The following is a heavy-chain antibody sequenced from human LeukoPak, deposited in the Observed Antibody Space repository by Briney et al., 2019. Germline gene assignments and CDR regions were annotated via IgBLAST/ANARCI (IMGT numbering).Heavy chain of an antibody. CDR1: GFTFSSYS. V-gene: IGHV3-21*01. CDR3: ARDSGYTALYWFDP. D-gene: IGHD5-18*01. Sequence: PGGSLRLSCAASGFTFSSYSMNWVRQAPGKGLEWVSSISSSSSCIYYADSVKGRFTISRDNAKNSLYLQMNSLRAEDTAVYYCARDSGYTALYWFDPWGQGTLVTVSS. CDR2: ISSSSSCI. J-gene: IGHJ5*02.